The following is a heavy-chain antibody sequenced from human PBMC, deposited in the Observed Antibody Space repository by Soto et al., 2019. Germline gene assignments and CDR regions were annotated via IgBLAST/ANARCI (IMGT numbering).Heavy chain of an antibody. Sequence: ASVKVSCKASGYTFTSYAMHWVRHAPGQRLEWMGWINAGNGNTKYSQKFQGRVTITRDTSASTAYMELSSLRSEDTAVYYCARDDCTNGVCYTGNWFDPWGQGTLVTVSS. CDR3: ARDDCTNGVCYTGNWFDP. V-gene: IGHV1-3*01. J-gene: IGHJ5*02. CDR1: GYTFTSYA. CDR2: INAGNGNT. D-gene: IGHD2-8*01.